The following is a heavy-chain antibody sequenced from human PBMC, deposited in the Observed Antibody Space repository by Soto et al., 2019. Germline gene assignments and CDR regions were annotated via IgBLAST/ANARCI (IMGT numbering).Heavy chain of an antibody. CDR3: AKALRPSLNFFYYMDV. Sequence: EVQMLESGGGLVQPGGSLRLSCVVSGFTFGSYAMSWVRQAPEKGPEWVAILGGNGFTTYYADSVKGRFTISGEKSKSTLFLQMNSLRDDDTGVYYCAKALRPSLNFFYYMDVWGRGTSVTVSS. CDR1: GFTFGSYA. J-gene: IGHJ6*03. D-gene: IGHD2-2*01. CDR2: LGGNGFTT. V-gene: IGHV3-23*01.